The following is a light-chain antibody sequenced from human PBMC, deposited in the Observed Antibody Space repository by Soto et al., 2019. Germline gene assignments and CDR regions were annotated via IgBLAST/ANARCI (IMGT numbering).Light chain of an antibody. J-gene: IGKJ3*01. CDR3: QQYTTSPFT. V-gene: IGKV3-20*01. CDR1: QSVGSNY. CDR2: GAC. Sequence: EIVLTQSPGTLSLSPGERATLYCRASQSVGSNYLAWYQQKPGQAPRVLIYGACSRATGIPDRFSCSGSGADFTLTISRLEPEDFAVYYCQQYTTSPFTFGPGTKVDIK.